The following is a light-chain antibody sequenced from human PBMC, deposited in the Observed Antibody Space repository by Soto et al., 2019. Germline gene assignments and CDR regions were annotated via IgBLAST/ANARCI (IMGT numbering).Light chain of an antibody. J-gene: IGKJ4*01. CDR3: MQGRQTPLT. CDR1: QSLLYSNGNNY. V-gene: IGKV2-28*01. Sequence: EIVMTQSPLSLPVTPGEPASISCRSSQSLLYSNGNNYLDWYLQKPGQSPQLMIYLGSNRASGVPDRFSGSGSGSDFTLKISRVEAEDVGVYYCMQGRQTPLTFGGGTKVEIK. CDR2: LGS.